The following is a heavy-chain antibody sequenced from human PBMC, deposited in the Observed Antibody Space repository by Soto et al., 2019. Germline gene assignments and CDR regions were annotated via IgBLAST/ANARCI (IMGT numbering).Heavy chain of an antibody. CDR1: GFTFSSYS. Sequence: GGSLRLSCAASGFTFSSYSMNWVRQAPGKGLEWVSSISSSSSYIYYADSVKGRFTISRDNAKNSLYLQMNSLRAEDTAVYYCQTVAGTYNDAFDIWGQGTMVTVSS. CDR2: ISSSSSYI. CDR3: QTVAGTYNDAFDI. J-gene: IGHJ3*02. V-gene: IGHV3-21*01. D-gene: IGHD6-19*01.